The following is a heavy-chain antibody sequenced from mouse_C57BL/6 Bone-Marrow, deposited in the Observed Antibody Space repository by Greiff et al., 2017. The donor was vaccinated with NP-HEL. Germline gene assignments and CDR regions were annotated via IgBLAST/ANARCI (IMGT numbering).Heavy chain of an antibody. CDR1: GYTFTDYY. CDR3: ARVVTTRVYFDY. V-gene: IGHV1-26*01. J-gene: IGHJ2*01. Sequence: EVQLQQSGPELVKPGASVKISCKASGYTFTDYYMNWVKQSHGKSLEWIGDINPNNGGTSYNQKFKGKATLTVDKSSSTAYMELRSLTSEDSAVYYCARVVTTRVYFDYWGQGTTLTVSS. D-gene: IGHD2-2*01. CDR2: INPNNGGT.